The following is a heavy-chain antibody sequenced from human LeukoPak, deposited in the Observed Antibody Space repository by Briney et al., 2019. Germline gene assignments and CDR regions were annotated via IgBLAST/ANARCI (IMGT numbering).Heavy chain of an antibody. J-gene: IGHJ4*02. Sequence: GETLRLSCAASGFTFSSYGMTWVRQAPGKGLEWVSGISGSGDNTWYADSVKGRFTISRDNSKKTLDLQMHSLRAEDTAAYYCAKASVWTMVRVVSYFDEWGQGIQVTVSS. V-gene: IGHV3-23*01. CDR1: GFTFSSYG. CDR3: AKASVWTMVRVVSYFDE. D-gene: IGHD3-10*01. CDR2: ISGSGDNT.